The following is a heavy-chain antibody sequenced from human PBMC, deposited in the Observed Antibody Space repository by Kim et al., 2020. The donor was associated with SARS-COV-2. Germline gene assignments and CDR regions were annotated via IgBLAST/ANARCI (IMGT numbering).Heavy chain of an antibody. J-gene: IGHJ6*03. D-gene: IGHD1-1*01. Sequence: AQRVQGRAPITADKSTSTAYMELSSLRSEDTAVYYCARGGERGYYYMDVWGKGTTVTVSS. CDR3: ARGGERGYYYMDV. V-gene: IGHV1-69*04.